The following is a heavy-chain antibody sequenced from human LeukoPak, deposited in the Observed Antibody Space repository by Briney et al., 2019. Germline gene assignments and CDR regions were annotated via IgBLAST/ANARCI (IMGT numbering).Heavy chain of an antibody. J-gene: IGHJ5*02. D-gene: IGHD3-3*01. CDR3: ATDNLDYDFWSGYWEAIP. CDR1: GFTFSSYA. Sequence: GGSLRLSCAASGFTFSSYAMSWVRQAPGKGLEWVSAISGSGGSTYYADSVKGRFTISRDNSKNTLYLQMNSLRAEDTAVYYCATDNLDYDFWSGYWEAIPWGQGTLVTVSS. CDR2: ISGSGGST. V-gene: IGHV3-23*01.